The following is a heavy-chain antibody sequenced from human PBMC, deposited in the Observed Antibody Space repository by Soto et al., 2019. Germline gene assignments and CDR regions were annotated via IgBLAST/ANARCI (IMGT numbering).Heavy chain of an antibody. Sequence: QVQMVEYGGGVVQPGRSLRLSCAASGFTFSSCAMHWVRQAPGKGLEWVAGISYDGSNKYYADSVKGRFTISRDNSKNTLYLQMNSLSAEDTAVYYCERGIAAAGTGYYYYYCMDVWGQGTTVTVSS. V-gene: IGHV3-30-3*01. J-gene: IGHJ6*02. D-gene: IGHD6-13*01. CDR2: ISYDGSNK. CDR3: ERGIAAAGTGYYYYYCMDV. CDR1: GFTFSSCA.